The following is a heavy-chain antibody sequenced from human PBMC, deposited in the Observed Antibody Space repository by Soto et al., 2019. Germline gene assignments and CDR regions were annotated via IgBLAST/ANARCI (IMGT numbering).Heavy chain of an antibody. D-gene: IGHD6-13*01. Sequence: QVQLVESGGGVVQPGRSLRLSCAASGFTFSSYGMHWVRQAPGKGLEWVAVIWYDGSNKYYADSVKGRFTISRDNSKNTLYLQMNSLRAEDTAVYYCAREGYSSSSDAFDIWGQGTMVTVSS. CDR2: IWYDGSNK. CDR3: AREGYSSSSDAFDI. J-gene: IGHJ3*02. CDR1: GFTFSSYG. V-gene: IGHV3-33*01.